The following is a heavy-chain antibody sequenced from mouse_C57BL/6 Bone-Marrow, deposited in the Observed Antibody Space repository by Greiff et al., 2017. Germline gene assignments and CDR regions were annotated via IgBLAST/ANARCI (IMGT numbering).Heavy chain of an antibody. CDR1: GYTFTSYW. J-gene: IGHJ4*01. CDR3: ARDTSMDY. CDR2: IDPSDSYT. Sequence: LQESGAELVRPGTSVKLSCKASGYTFTSYWMHWVKQRPGQGLEWIGVIDPSDSYTNYNQKFKGKATLTVDTSSSTAYMQLSSLTSEDSAVYYCARDTSMDYWGQGTSVTVSS. V-gene: IGHV1-59*01.